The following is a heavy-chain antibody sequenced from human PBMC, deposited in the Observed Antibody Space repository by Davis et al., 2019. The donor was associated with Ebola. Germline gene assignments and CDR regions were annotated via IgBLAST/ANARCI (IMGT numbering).Heavy chain of an antibody. V-gene: IGHV3-74*01. CDR1: GFTFSSYW. CDR3: ARAGGSCSGGSCYQSYYYYYGMDV. Sequence: GESLKISCAASGFTFSSYWMHWVRQAPGKGLVWVSRINSDGSSTSYADSVKGRFTISRHNSKNTLYLQMNSLRAEDTAVYYCARAGGSCSGGSCYQSYYYYYGMDVWGQGTTVTVSS. CDR2: INSDGSST. D-gene: IGHD2-15*01. J-gene: IGHJ6*02.